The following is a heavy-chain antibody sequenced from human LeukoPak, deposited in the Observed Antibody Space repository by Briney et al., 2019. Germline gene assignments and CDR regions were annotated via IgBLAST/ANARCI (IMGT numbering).Heavy chain of an antibody. CDR3: ARARNEDY. D-gene: IGHD1-1*01. CDR2: ISSGSSTI. Sequence: GGSLRLSCAASGFTFSSYSMNWVRQAPGKGLEWVSYISSGSSTIYYADSVKGRFTISRDNAKNSLYLQMNSLRAEDTAVYYCARARNEDYWGQGTLLTVSS. V-gene: IGHV3-48*01. CDR1: GFTFSSYS. J-gene: IGHJ4*02.